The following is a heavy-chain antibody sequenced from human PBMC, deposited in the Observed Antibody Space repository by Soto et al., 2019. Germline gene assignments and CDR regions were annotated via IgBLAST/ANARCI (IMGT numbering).Heavy chain of an antibody. J-gene: IGHJ6*04. Sequence: GGSLRLSCAASGFTFSSYWMSWVRQAPGKGLEWVANIKQDGSEKYYVDSVKGRFTISRDNAKNSLYLQMNSLRAEDTAVYYCAREISSLLTGYRPSPLDVWGKGTTVTVSS. V-gene: IGHV3-7*01. CDR3: AREISSLLTGYRPSPLDV. D-gene: IGHD3-9*01. CDR1: GFTFSSYW. CDR2: IKQDGSEK.